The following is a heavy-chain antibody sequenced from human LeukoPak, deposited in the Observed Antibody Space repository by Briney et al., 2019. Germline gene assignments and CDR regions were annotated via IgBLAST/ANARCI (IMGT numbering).Heavy chain of an antibody. CDR3: ARLNLLGYCTNGVCPGGGLPFDY. CDR1: GGSMTSYY. V-gene: IGHV4-59*12. J-gene: IGHJ4*02. CDR2: NYYSGST. Sequence: SETLSLTCTVSGGSMTSYYWTWIRQSPGKGLEWIGYNYYSGSTNYNPSLKSRVTISVDTSKNQFSLKLRSVTAADTAVYYCARLNLLGYCTNGVCPGGGLPFDYWGQGTLVTVSS. D-gene: IGHD2-8*01.